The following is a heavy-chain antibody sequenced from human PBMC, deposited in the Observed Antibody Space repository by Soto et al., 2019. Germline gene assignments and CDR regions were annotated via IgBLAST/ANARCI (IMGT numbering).Heavy chain of an antibody. CDR3: ATSFYDFWSGSPSRNFDY. Sequence: TLSLTCTVSGGSISSGGYYWSWIRQHPGKGLEWIGYIYYSGSTYYNPSLKSRVTISVDTSKNQFSLKLSSVTAADTAVYYCATSFYDFWSGSPSRNFDYWGQGTLVTVSS. CDR1: GGSISSGGYY. V-gene: IGHV4-30-4*08. J-gene: IGHJ4*02. CDR2: IYYSGST. D-gene: IGHD3-3*01.